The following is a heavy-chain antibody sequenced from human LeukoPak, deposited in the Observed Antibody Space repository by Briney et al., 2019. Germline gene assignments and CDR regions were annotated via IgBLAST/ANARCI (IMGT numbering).Heavy chain of an antibody. CDR1: GGTFSSST. D-gene: IGHD3-10*01. V-gene: IGHV1-69*02. CDR2: IIPILGIA. CDR3: ARVTGFGELFPYNWFDP. J-gene: IGHJ5*02. Sequence: SVKVSCKASGGTFSSSTISWVRQAPGQGLEWMGRIIPILGIANYAQKFQGRVTITADKSTSTAYMELSSLRSEDTAVYYCARVTGFGELFPYNWFDPWGQGTLVTVSS.